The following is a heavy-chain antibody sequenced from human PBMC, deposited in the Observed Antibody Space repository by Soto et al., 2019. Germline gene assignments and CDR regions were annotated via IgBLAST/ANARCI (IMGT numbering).Heavy chain of an antibody. V-gene: IGHV4-34*01. CDR3: ARGYDTALAPIF. CDR2: INHLTTT. D-gene: IGHD5-18*01. J-gene: IGHJ4*02. Sequence: SETLSLTCAVYGGSFGGTPGSWFGQTPGKGLEWIGEINHLTTTNYNPSLKSRVIISLDTPKNQFSLKLSSVTAADTAVYYCARGYDTALAPIFWGQGILVTVS. CDR1: GGSFGGTP.